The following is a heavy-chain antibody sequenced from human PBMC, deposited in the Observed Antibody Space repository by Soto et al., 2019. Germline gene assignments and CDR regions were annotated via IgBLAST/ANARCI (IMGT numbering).Heavy chain of an antibody. J-gene: IGHJ4*02. CDR3: ASMNVYGSGSYSSDY. CDR1: GYTFTNYA. CDR2: INAAIGNT. Sequence: QVQLVQSGAEVKKPGASVKVSCKASGYTFTNYAMHWVRQAPGQRLEWMGWINAAIGNTKYSQKFQGSVTITRDTSATTAYMEMSSLRAGGTAVYYCASMNVYGSGSYSSDYWGQGTLVTVSS. D-gene: IGHD3-10*01. V-gene: IGHV1-3*01.